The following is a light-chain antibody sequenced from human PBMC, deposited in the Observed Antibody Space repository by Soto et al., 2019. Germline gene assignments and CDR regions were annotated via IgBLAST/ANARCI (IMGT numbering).Light chain of an antibody. CDR2: GAS. Sequence: EIMMTQSPATLSLSPGERATLSCRASQSVSSNLAWYQQKPGQAPRLLVYGASTRATGIPGRFSGSGSGTEFTLTISSLQSEDCATYYCQQYHTWPVTFGGGTKVEIK. CDR3: QQYHTWPVT. J-gene: IGKJ4*01. V-gene: IGKV3-15*01. CDR1: QSVSSN.